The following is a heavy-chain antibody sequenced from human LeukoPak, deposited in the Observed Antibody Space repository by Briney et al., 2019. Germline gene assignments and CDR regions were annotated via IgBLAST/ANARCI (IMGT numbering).Heavy chain of an antibody. CDR3: ASIGVVVVPAAMGAFDI. J-gene: IGHJ3*02. CDR2: ISRSGSPI. CDR1: GCTFSSYE. V-gene: IGHV3-48*03. Sequence: GGSLRLSCADSGCTFSSYEMNWVRQAPGKGLEWVSYISRSGSPIYYADSVKGRFTISRDNAKNSLYLQMNSLRAEDTAVYYCASIGVVVVPAAMGAFDIWGQGTMVTVSS. D-gene: IGHD2-2*01.